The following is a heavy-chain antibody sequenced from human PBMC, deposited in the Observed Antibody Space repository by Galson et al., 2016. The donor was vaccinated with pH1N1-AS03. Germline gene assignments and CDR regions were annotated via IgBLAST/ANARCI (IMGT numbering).Heavy chain of an antibody. J-gene: IGHJ4*02. CDR3: ARHQGVAIAARLSGGLDY. D-gene: IGHD6-6*01. Sequence: SLRLSCAASGFTFSNYGMHWVRLAPGKGLEWVAGISYDGSNEYYADSVKGRLTVSRDNSKGTVYLQMNSLRSEDTATYYCARHQGVAIAARLSGGLDYWGQGTLVTVSS. V-gene: IGHV3-30*03. CDR1: GFTFSNYG. CDR2: ISYDGSNE.